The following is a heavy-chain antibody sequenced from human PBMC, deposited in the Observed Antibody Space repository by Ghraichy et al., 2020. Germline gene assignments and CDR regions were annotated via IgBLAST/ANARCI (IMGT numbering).Heavy chain of an antibody. Sequence: ASVKVSCKASGYSFRGYSISWVRQAPGQGLEWMGSISGYNGNTDYAQQLQGRLTMTTDTSTSTAYMERRSLTSDDTAVYYCARDWKGDYWGQGTLVTVSS. CDR3: ARDWKGDY. J-gene: IGHJ4*02. CDR1: GYSFRGYS. V-gene: IGHV1-18*04. D-gene: IGHD1-1*01. CDR2: ISGYNGNT.